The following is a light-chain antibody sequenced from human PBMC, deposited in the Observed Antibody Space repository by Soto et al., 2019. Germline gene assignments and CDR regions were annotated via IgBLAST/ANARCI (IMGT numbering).Light chain of an antibody. CDR3: CSYAGSYTFLMV. V-gene: IGLV2-11*01. J-gene: IGLJ2*01. CDR1: SSDVGGYNY. CDR2: DVT. Sequence: QSALTQPRSVSGSPRQSVTISCTGTSSDVGGYNYVSWYQQHPGKAPKLMIYDVTKRPSGVPDRFSGSKSGNTASLTISGLQAEDEADYYCCSYAGSYTFLMVFGGGTKLTVL.